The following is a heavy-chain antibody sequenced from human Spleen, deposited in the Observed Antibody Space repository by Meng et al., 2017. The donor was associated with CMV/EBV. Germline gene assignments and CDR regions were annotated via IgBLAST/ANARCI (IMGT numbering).Heavy chain of an antibody. Sequence: CAASGFTFSSYAMCWVRQAPGKVLEWVSVIYSGGSRTNYADSVKGRFTISRDNSKNTLFLQMNSLRVEDTAVYYCARDHSSGEHYFDNWGQGTLVTVSS. D-gene: IGHD6-19*01. CDR3: ARDHSSGEHYFDN. CDR2: IYSGGSRT. CDR1: GFTFSSYA. J-gene: IGHJ4*02. V-gene: IGHV3-23*03.